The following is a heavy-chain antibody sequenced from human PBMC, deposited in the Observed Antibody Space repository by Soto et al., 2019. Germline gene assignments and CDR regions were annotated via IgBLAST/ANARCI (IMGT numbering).Heavy chain of an antibody. J-gene: IGHJ4*02. CDR2: IYHTGST. D-gene: IGHD1-1*01. CDR1: GGSISTVGHY. Sequence: LSLTCSVSGGSISTVGHYWTWIRQPPGKGLEWIGSIYHTGSTYYSKSLRSRLTMSVDMSKSQFSLRLSSVTAADTAVYYCARATGTLRSRNCDYWGQGSLVT. CDR3: ARATGTLRSRNCDY. V-gene: IGHV4-31*03.